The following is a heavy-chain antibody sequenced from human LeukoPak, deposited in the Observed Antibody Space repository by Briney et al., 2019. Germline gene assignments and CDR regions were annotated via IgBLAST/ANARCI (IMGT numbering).Heavy chain of an antibody. V-gene: IGHV3-64*02. CDR1: GFTFSSYA. CDR2: ISSNGGST. Sequence: GGSLRLSCATSGFTFSSYAMHWVRQAPGKGLEYVSAISSNGGSTYYADSVKGRFTISRDNSKNTLYLQMGSLRAEDMAVYYCARDSGIPGEYYFDYWGQGTLVTVSS. D-gene: IGHD3-10*01. CDR3: ARDSGIPGEYYFDY. J-gene: IGHJ4*02.